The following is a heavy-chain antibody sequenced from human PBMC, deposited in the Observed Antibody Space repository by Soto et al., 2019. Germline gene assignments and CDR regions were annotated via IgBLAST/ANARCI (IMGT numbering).Heavy chain of an antibody. CDR3: ARRGYCSSTSCYMNWFDP. D-gene: IGHD2-2*01. CDR1: GGTFSSYA. V-gene: IGHV1-69*01. J-gene: IGHJ5*02. CDR2: IIPIFGTA. Sequence: QVQLVQSGAEVKKPGSSVKVSCKASGGTFSSYAISWVRQAPGQGLEWMGGIIPIFGTANYAQKFQGRVTITADESTITAYMELSSLRSEDTAVYYCARRGYCSSTSCYMNWFDPWGQGTLVTVSS.